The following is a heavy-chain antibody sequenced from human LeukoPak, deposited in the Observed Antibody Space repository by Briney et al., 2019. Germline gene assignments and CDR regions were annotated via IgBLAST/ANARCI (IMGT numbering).Heavy chain of an antibody. D-gene: IGHD1-26*01. V-gene: IGHV1-2*02. Sequence: GASVKVSCKASGYTFTGYYMHWVRQAPGQGLEWMGWINPNSGGTNYAQKFQGRVTMTRDTSISTAYMELSRLRSDDTAVYYCARDYLVGASRIDYWGQGTLVTVSS. CDR1: GYTFTGYY. J-gene: IGHJ4*02. CDR3: ARDYLVGASRIDY. CDR2: INPNSGGT.